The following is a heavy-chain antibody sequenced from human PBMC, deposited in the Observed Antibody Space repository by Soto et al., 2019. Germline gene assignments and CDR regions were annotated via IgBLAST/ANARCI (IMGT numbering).Heavy chain of an antibody. J-gene: IGHJ4*02. CDR2: IWYDGTQK. D-gene: IGHD4-17*01. CDR1: GYTITAHL. V-gene: IGHV3-33*01. Sequence: SCKASGYTITAHLLHWVRQPPGKGLEWLAAIWYDGTQKYYADSVKGRFIISRDNSKKTLYLEMNSLRAEDTAVYYCARAGGTTVTGLWHFDSWGQGTLVTVSS. CDR3: ARAGGTTVTGLWHFDS.